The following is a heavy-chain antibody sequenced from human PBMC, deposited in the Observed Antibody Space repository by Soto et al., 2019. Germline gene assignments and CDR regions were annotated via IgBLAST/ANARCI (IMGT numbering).Heavy chain of an antibody. V-gene: IGHV3-21*01. CDR3: AKSLPGAYFDY. Sequence: GGSLRLSCAASGFTFSASSMHWVRQAPRRGLEWVSSISTRSGYIYYADSVRGRFTISRDNAKNSLYLQMNSLRAEDTAVYYCAKSLPGAYFDYWGQGALVTVSS. J-gene: IGHJ4*02. CDR1: GFTFSASS. CDR2: ISTRSGYI. D-gene: IGHD2-2*01.